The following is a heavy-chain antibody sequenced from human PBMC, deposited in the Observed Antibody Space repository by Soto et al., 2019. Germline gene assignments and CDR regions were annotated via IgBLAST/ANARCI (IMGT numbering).Heavy chain of an antibody. CDR1: GGSISSGCYY. V-gene: IGHV4-31*03. CDR3: ARQDLEWLSGDYYYYYMDV. D-gene: IGHD3-3*01. Sequence: SETLSLTCTVSGGSISSGCYYWSWIRQHPGKGLEWIGYIYYSGSTYYNPSLKSRVTISVDTSKNQFSLKLSSVTAADTAVYYCARQDLEWLSGDYYYYYMDVWGKGTTVTVSS. J-gene: IGHJ6*03. CDR2: IYYSGST.